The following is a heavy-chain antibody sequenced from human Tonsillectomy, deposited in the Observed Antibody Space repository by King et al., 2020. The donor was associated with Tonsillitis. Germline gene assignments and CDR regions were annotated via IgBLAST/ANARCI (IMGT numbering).Heavy chain of an antibody. D-gene: IGHD1-26*01. CDR1: GGSFSGYY. J-gene: IGHJ6*02. Sequence: VQLQQWGAGLLKPSETLSLTCAVYGGSFSGYYWSWIRQPPGKGLEWIGEINHSGSTNYNPSLKSRVTISVDTSKNQFSLKLSSVTAADTAVYYCASGRVGWLDYYYGMDVWGQGTTVTVSS. CDR2: INHSGST. V-gene: IGHV4-34*01. CDR3: ASGRVGWLDYYYGMDV.